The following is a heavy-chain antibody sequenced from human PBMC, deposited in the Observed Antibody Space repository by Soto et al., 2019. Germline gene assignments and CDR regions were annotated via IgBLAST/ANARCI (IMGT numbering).Heavy chain of an antibody. CDR3: AKDLGSSQNPFDY. CDR2: ISYDGGNK. D-gene: IGHD3-16*01. Sequence: GGSLRLSCAASGFTFSSYGMHWVRQAPGKGLEWVAVISYDGGNKYYADSVKGRFTISRDNSKNTLYLQMNSLRAEDTAVYYCAKDLGSSQNPFDYSGQGTLVTVSS. J-gene: IGHJ4*02. CDR1: GFTFSSYG. V-gene: IGHV3-30*18.